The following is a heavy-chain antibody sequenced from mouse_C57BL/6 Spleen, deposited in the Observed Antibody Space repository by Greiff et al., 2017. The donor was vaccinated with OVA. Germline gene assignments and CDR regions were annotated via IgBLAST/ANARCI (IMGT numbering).Heavy chain of an antibody. J-gene: IGHJ1*03. CDR2: ISYDGSN. D-gene: IGHD2-2*01. Sequence: EVKLMESGPGLVKPSQSLSLTCSVTGYSITSGYYWNWIRQFPGNKLEWMGYISYDGSNNYNPSLKNRISITRDTSKNQFFLKLNSVTTEDTATYYCARNYGSAAVYFDVWGTGTTVTVSS. V-gene: IGHV3-6*01. CDR1: GYSITSGYY. CDR3: ARNYGSAAVYFDV.